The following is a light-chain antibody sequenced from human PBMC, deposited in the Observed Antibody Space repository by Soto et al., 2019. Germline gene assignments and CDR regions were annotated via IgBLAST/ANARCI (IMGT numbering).Light chain of an antibody. CDR1: SVDVGGYHY. CDR2: EVS. V-gene: IGLV2-8*01. Sequence: QSALTQPPSASGSPGQSVTISCTGTSVDVGGYHYVSWYQQHPGKAPKLMIYEVSKRPSGVPDRFSGSKSGNTASLTVSGLQAEDEADYYCSSYAGSNNLVFGGGTKLTVL. J-gene: IGLJ2*01. CDR3: SSYAGSNNLV.